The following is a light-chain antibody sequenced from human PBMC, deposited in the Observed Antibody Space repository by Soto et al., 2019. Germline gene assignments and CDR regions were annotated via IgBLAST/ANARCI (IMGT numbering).Light chain of an antibody. Sequence: QSVLTQPASVSGSPGQSITISCTGTSSDVGGYNSVSWYQQHPGKAPKLMIYDVTYRPSGVSNRFSGSKSGNTASLTISGLQAEDEADYYCSSYTSSNTLGFGGGTKLTVL. CDR3: SSYTSSNTLG. CDR2: DVT. J-gene: IGLJ2*01. V-gene: IGLV2-14*03. CDR1: SSDVGGYNS.